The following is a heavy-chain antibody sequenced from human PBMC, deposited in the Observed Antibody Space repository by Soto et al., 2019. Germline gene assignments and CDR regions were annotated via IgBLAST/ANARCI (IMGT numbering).Heavy chain of an antibody. Sequence: QVQLQESGPGLVKPSETLSLTCAVSGGSISSTDWWSWVRQPPGKGLEWIGEIYHGGSTNYNPSLKSRVTISVDRSKNQFSLKLTSVTAADTAVYYCASSKSGGSYYFDYWGQGTLVTVSS. D-gene: IGHD1-26*01. J-gene: IGHJ4*02. CDR1: GGSISSTDW. V-gene: IGHV4-4*02. CDR3: ASSKSGGSYYFDY. CDR2: IYHGGST.